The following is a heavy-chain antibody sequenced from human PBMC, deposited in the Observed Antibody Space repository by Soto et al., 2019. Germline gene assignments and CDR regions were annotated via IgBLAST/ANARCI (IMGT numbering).Heavy chain of an antibody. CDR1: GGSFSGYY. CDR3: ARVPLYYYYMDV. V-gene: IGHV4-34*01. CDR2: INHSGST. J-gene: IGHJ6*03. Sequence: PSETLSLTCAVYGGSFSGYYWSWIRQPPGKGLEWIGEINHSGSTNYNPSLKCRVTISVDTSKNQFSLKLSSVTAADTAVYYCARVPLYYYYMDVWGKGTTVTVSS.